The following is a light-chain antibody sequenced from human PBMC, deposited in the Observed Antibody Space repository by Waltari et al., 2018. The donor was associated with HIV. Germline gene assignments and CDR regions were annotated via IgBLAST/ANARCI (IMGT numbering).Light chain of an antibody. V-gene: IGLV2-14*03. CDR1: SSDVGGYNY. CDR3: SSYTSSSTYYV. Sequence: QSALTQPASVSGSPGQSITISCTGTSSDVGGYNYVSWYQQHPGKAPKLMISDVSNRPSGVSHRCSGSKSGNTASLTISGLQAEDEADYYCSSYTSSSTYYVFGTGTKVTVL. CDR2: DVS. J-gene: IGLJ1*01.